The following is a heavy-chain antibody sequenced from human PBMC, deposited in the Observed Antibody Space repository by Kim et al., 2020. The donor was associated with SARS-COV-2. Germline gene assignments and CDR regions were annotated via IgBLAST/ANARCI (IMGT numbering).Heavy chain of an antibody. Sequence: GGSLRLSCAASGFTFSSHWIHWVRQGPGKGLVWVSRISSDGSHTSYADFVKVRVTITRDNHNNTLYLQMNSLRPDDTAVYYCAREGWAWPQTDAVDIWGQGTMVTVPS. V-gene: IGHV3-74*01. J-gene: IGHJ3*02. CDR2: ISSDGSHT. CDR1: GFTFSSHW. D-gene: IGHD1-26*01. CDR3: AREGWAWPQTDAVDI.